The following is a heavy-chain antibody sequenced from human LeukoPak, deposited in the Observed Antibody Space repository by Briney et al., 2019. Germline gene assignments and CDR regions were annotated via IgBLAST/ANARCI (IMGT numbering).Heavy chain of an antibody. J-gene: IGHJ4*02. CDR2: ISTYDDNI. D-gene: IGHD3-10*01. Sequence: ASVKVSCKASGYTFTTYGLSWVRQAPGQGLEWLGWISTYDDNIKYAQSLQGRLTLTIDTSTSTAYMELRSLTSDDTAVYYCARGLTLADDYWGQGTLVTVSS. CDR3: ARGLTLADDY. V-gene: IGHV1-18*01. CDR1: GYTFTTYG.